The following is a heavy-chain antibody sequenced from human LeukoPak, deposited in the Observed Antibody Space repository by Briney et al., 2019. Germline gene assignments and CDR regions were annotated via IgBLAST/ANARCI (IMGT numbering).Heavy chain of an antibody. J-gene: IGHJ4*02. Sequence: SETLSLTCAVYGGSFSGYYWSWIRQPPGKGLEWIGEINHSGSTNYNPSLKSRVTISVDTSKNQFSLKLSSVTAADTAVYYCARLGWSYYEVDYWGQGTLVTVSS. CDR1: GGSFSGYY. CDR3: ARLGWSYYEVDY. V-gene: IGHV4-34*01. CDR2: INHSGST. D-gene: IGHD1-26*01.